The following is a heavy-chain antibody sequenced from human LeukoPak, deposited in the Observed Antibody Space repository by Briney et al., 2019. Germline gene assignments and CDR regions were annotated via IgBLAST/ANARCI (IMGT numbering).Heavy chain of an antibody. D-gene: IGHD3-3*01. J-gene: IGHJ6*02. CDR3: ARLTYYDFWSGPKYYGMDV. CDR2: IYYSGST. Sequence: SETLSLTCTVSGGSISSSSYYWGWIRQPPGKGLEWIGYIYYSGSTNYNPSLKSRVTISVDTSKNQFSLKLSSVTAADTAVYYCARLTYYDFWSGPKYYGMDVWGQGTTVTVSS. V-gene: IGHV4-61*05. CDR1: GGSISSSSYY.